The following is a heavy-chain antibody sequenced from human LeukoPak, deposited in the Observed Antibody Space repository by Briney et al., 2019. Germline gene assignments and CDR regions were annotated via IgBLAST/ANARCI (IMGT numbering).Heavy chain of an antibody. CDR3: ARVIVGATYYFDY. CDR1: GYTFTGYY. J-gene: IGHJ4*02. CDR2: INPSGGST. Sequence: ASVKVSCKASGYTFTGYYMHWVRQAPGQGLEWMGIINPSGGSTSYAQKFQGRVTMTRDMSTSTVYMELSSLRSEDTAVYYCARVIVGATYYFDYWGQGTLVTVSS. V-gene: IGHV1-46*01. D-gene: IGHD1-26*01.